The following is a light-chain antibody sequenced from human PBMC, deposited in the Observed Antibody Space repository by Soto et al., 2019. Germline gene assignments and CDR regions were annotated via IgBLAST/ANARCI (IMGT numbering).Light chain of an antibody. CDR2: DAS. V-gene: IGKV1-33*01. CDR1: QDINNY. Sequence: DIKLTQSPSSLSASVGDRVTITCQASQDINNYLNWYQQKPGKAPELLIYDASDLEVGVPSRFSGSGSGTVFTLTINSLQPEDIATYYCQQFDDLTFTFGQGTRLEIK. J-gene: IGKJ5*01. CDR3: QQFDDLTFT.